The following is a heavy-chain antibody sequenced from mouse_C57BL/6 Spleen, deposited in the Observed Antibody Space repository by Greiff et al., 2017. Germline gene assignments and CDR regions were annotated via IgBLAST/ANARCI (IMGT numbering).Heavy chain of an antibody. J-gene: IGHJ2*01. V-gene: IGHV1-26*01. CDR3: ARNSSTTVVATNYFDY. Sequence: EVQLQQSGPELVKPGASVKISCKASGYTFTDYYMNWVKQSPGKSLEWIGDINPNNGGTSYNQKFKGKATLTVDKSSSTAYMELRSLTSEDSAVYYCARNSSTTVVATNYFDYWGQGTTLTVSS. D-gene: IGHD1-1*01. CDR2: INPNNGGT. CDR1: GYTFTDYY.